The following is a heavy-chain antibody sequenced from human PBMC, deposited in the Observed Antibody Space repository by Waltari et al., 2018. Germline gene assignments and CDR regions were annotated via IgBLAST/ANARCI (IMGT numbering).Heavy chain of an antibody. D-gene: IGHD3-10*01. Sequence: EVQLVASGGGLVQPGRSLRLSCTASGFTFGDYAMSWFRQAPGQGLEWVGFIRSKAYGGTTEYAASVKGRFTISRDDSKSIAYLQMNSLKTEDTAVYYCTRVEYYGSGTPSAPDYWGQGTLVTVSS. CDR1: GFTFGDYA. CDR2: IRSKAYGGTT. CDR3: TRVEYYGSGTPSAPDY. J-gene: IGHJ4*02. V-gene: IGHV3-49*03.